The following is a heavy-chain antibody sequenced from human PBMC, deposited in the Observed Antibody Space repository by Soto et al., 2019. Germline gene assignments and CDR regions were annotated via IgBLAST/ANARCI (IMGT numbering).Heavy chain of an antibody. CDR3: ARSLGLQGYYYYGMDV. CDR2: INWNGGST. D-gene: IGHD4-4*01. CDR1: GFTFDDYG. J-gene: IGHJ6*02. Sequence: EVQLVESGGGVVRPGGSLRLSCAASGFTFDDYGMSWVRQAPGKGLEWVSGINWNGGSTGYADSVKGRFTISRDNAKNSLYLQMTSLRAEDSALYYCARSLGLQGYYYYGMDVWGQGTTVTVSS. V-gene: IGHV3-20*04.